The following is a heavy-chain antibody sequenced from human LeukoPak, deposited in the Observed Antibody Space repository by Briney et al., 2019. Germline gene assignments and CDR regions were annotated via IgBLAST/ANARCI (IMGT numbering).Heavy chain of an antibody. J-gene: IGHJ4*02. D-gene: IGHD1-26*01. CDR3: ARDSGSGNNDY. CDR1: GYTFTIYA. V-gene: IGHV1-3*01. CDR2: ISAGNGNT. Sequence: EASVTVSFKASGYTFTIYAIHWVRQAPGQRLEWMGWISAGNGNTKYSQNFQGRVTFISNTSATTAFMELSSLRSEDAAVYYCARDSGSGNNDYWGQGTLVTVSS.